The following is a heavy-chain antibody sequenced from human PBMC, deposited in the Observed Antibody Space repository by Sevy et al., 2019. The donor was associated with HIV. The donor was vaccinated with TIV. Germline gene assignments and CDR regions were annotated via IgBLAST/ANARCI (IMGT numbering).Heavy chain of an antibody. V-gene: IGHV3-15*07. CDR2: IKSETYRGTT. Sequence: GGSLRLSCAASGFTFTNAWMNWVRQVPGKGLEWVGRIKSETYRGTTDYAAPVKGRFTISRDDSDNTLYLQMNSLKTEDTAVYYWATDIGLQWELLGARFFDSWGQGTLVTVSS. J-gene: IGHJ4*02. CDR1: GFTFTNAW. D-gene: IGHD3-3*01. CDR3: ATDIGLQWELLGARFFDS.